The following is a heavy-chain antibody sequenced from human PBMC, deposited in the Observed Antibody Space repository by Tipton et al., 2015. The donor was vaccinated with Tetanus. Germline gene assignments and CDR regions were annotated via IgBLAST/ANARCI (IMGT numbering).Heavy chain of an antibody. Sequence: TLSLTCAVSGGSFSGFYWSWIRQPPGKGLEWIGEINHRGGLSYSPSLKSRVTISVDTSKSQFSLNVSSVTAADTAVYYCARGDYYGSGTYDVWGQGTTVTVPS. CDR3: ARGDYYGSGTYDV. CDR2: INHRGGL. J-gene: IGHJ6*02. D-gene: IGHD3-10*01. CDR1: GGSFSGFY. V-gene: IGHV4-34*01.